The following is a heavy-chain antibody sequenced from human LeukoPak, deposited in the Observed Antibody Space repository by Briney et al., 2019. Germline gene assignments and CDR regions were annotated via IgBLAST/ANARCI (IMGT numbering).Heavy chain of an antibody. CDR3: ARDGQTPAYYDFWSGYPHGMDV. D-gene: IGHD3-3*01. V-gene: IGHV3-21*01. J-gene: IGHJ6*02. CDR2: ISSSNNYI. Sequence: GGSLRLSCAASGFTFSSYTMNWVRQAPGKGLEWVSSISSSNNYIYYADSVKGRFTISRDNAKNSLYLQMNSLRAEDTAVYYCARDGQTPAYYDFWSGYPHGMDVWGQGTTVTVSS. CDR1: GFTFSSYT.